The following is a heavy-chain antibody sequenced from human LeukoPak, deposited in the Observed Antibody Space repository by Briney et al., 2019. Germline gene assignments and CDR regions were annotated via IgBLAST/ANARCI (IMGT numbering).Heavy chain of an antibody. CDR2: IYHSGST. CDR3: AREIHTGFLDKAVDV. D-gene: IGHD3/OR15-3a*01. V-gene: IGHV4-4*02. Sequence: GSLRLSCAASGFTFSSYSMNWVRQPPGKGLEWIGEIYHSGSTNYNPSLKSRVTISADKSKNQFSLKLSSVTAADTAVYYCAREIHTGFLDKAVDVWGKGTTVTVSS. J-gene: IGHJ6*04. CDR1: GFTFSSYSM.